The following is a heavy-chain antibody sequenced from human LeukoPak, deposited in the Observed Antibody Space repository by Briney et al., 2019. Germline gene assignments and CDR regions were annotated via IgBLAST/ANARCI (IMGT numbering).Heavy chain of an antibody. CDR3: ATANDGGGYQWGDFFDF. V-gene: IGHV1-69*04. J-gene: IGHJ4*02. CDR1: GGTSNSHA. Sequence: SVKVSCKASGGTSNSHAISWVRQAPGQGLEWMGRIIPNLGTTNRAQNFQDRVTLTADKSTNTAYMELTSLTSDDTAVYYCATANDGGGYQWGDFFDFWGQGTLVTVSS. CDR2: IIPNLGTT. D-gene: IGHD3-22*01.